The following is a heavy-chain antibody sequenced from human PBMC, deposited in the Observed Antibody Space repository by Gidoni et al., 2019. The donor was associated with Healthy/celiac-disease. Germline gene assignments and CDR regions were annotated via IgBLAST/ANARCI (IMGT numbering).Heavy chain of an antibody. CDR2: IYYSGST. Sequence: QLQLQESGPGLVKPSETLSPTCTVSGGSISSSSYYWGWIRPPPGKGLEWIGSIYYSGSTYYNPSLKSRVTISVDTSKNQFALKLSSVTAADTAVYYCARQPRGYYGSGIYYYYYMDVWGKGTTVTVSS. V-gene: IGHV4-39*01. CDR3: ARQPRGYYGSGIYYYYYMDV. CDR1: GGSISSSSYY. D-gene: IGHD3-10*01. J-gene: IGHJ6*03.